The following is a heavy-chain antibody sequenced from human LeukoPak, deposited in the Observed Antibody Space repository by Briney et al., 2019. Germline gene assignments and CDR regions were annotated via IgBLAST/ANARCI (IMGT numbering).Heavy chain of an antibody. CDR2: INSDGSST. Sequence: GGSLRLSCAASGFTFSSYWMHWVRHAPGKGLVWVSRINSDGSSTSYADSVKGRFTISRDNAKNTLYLQMNSLRAEDTAVYYCARSYYYDSSADYWGQGTLVTVSS. CDR1: GFTFSSYW. D-gene: IGHD3-22*01. V-gene: IGHV3-74*01. CDR3: ARSYYYDSSADY. J-gene: IGHJ4*02.